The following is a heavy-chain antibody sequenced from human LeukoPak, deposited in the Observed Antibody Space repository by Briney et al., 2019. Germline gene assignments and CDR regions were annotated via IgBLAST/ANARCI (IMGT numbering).Heavy chain of an antibody. Sequence: PGGSLRLSCAASGFTFSSYAMHWVRQAPGKGLEWVAVISYDGSNKYYADSVKGRFTISRDNSKNTLYLQMNSLRAEDTAVYYCANDQTILSSSWYYFDYWGQGTLVTVSS. CDR2: ISYDGSNK. D-gene: IGHD6-13*01. J-gene: IGHJ4*02. CDR3: ANDQTILSSSWYYFDY. CDR1: GFTFSSYA. V-gene: IGHV3-30-3*02.